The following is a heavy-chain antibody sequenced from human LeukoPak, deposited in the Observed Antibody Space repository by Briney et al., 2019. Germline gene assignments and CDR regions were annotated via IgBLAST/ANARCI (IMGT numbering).Heavy chain of an antibody. Sequence: GGSLRPSCVASGFTLDRFWMSWVRQAPGKGLEWVANIKADASEEKYLDSVKGRFKISRDNAEDSLFLQMNSLRAEDTAVYYCARQPQHEAYFDYWGQGALVTVSS. CDR3: ARQPQHEAYFDY. V-gene: IGHV3-7*01. CDR1: GFTLDRFW. CDR2: IKADASEE. J-gene: IGHJ4*02.